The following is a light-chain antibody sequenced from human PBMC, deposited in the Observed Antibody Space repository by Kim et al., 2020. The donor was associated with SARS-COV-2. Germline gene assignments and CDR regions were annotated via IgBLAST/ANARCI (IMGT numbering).Light chain of an antibody. CDR3: LQHNSYPLT. J-gene: IGKJ4*01. Sequence: DIQMTQSPSSLSASVGDRVTITCRASQGIGNDLAWYQQKPGKAPKRLIYAASSLQSGVPSRFSGSGSGTEFTLTISSLQPEEFATYYCLQHNSYPLTFGGKTKVDIK. CDR1: QGIGND. V-gene: IGKV1-17*01. CDR2: AAS.